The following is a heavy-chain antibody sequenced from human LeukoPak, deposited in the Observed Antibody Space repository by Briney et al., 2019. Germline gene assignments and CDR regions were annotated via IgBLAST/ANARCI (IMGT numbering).Heavy chain of an antibody. CDR3: ARESIAVAGYHFDY. V-gene: IGHV4-39*07. CDR2: VYYSGST. J-gene: IGHJ4*02. Sequence: SETLSLTCTVSGGSISSSSYYWGWIRQPPGKGLEWIGNVYYSGSTYYNPSLKSRVTISVDTSKNQFSLKLNSVTAADTAVYYCARESIAVAGYHFDYWGQGTLVTVSP. CDR1: GGSISSSSYY. D-gene: IGHD6-19*01.